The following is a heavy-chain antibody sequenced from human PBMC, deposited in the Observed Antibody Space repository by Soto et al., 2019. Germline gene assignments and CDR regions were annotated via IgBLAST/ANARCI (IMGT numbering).Heavy chain of an antibody. D-gene: IGHD3-22*01. Sequence: QITLKESGPTLVKPTQTLTLTCTFSGFSLTTGGVGVGWFRQPPGKALEWLADLYWNTEKNHSPSLRGRLIIAKDTSRDQVFLTVTNVDTTDTATYYCAHRMTVHGMAVWGQGTTVTVSS. J-gene: IGHJ6*02. CDR3: AHRMTVHGMAV. CDR2: LYWNTEK. V-gene: IGHV2-5*01. CDR1: GFSLTTGGVG.